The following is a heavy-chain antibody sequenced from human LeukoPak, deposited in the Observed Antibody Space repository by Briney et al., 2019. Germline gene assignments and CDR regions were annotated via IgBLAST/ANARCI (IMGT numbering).Heavy chain of an antibody. CDR2: MNPNSGNT. CDR1: GYTFTSYD. V-gene: IGHV1-8*01. CDR3: ARGGLGYYYDIGDY. Sequence: ASVKVSCKXSGYTFTSYDINRVRQATGQGLEWMGRMNPNSGNTGYAQKFQGRVTMTRNTSISTAYMELSSLRSEDTAVYYCARGGLGYYYDIGDYWGQGTLVTVSS. D-gene: IGHD3-22*01. J-gene: IGHJ4*02.